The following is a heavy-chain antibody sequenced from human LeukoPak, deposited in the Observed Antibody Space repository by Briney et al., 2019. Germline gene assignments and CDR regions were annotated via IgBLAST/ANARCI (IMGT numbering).Heavy chain of an antibody. J-gene: IGHJ4*02. CDR3: ARASSSGSDY. D-gene: IGHD6-19*01. CDR1: GFTFSDYY. Sequence: GGSLRLSCAASGFTFSDYYMSWIRQAPGKGLEWVAVIWYDGSNKYYADSVKGRFTISRDNSKNTLYLQMNSLRAEDTAVYYCARASSSGSDYWGQGTLVTVSS. CDR2: IWYDGSNK. V-gene: IGHV3-33*08.